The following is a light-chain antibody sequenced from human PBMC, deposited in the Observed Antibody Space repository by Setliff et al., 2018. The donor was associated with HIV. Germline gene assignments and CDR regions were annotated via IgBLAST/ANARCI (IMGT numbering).Light chain of an antibody. CDR1: GSAVGGYHY. CDR2: DVS. J-gene: IGLJ1*01. CDR3: SSYTSSNTGV. V-gene: IGLV2-14*03. Sequence: QSALTQPASVSGSPGQSITISCAGTGSAVGGYHYVSWYQQHPGKAPKLMIYDVSNRPSGVSNRFSGSKSGHTASLTISGLQAEDEADYYCSSYTSSNTGVFGTGTKVTVL.